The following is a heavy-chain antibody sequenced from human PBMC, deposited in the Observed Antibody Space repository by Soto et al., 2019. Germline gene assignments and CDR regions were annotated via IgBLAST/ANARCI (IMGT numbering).Heavy chain of an antibody. J-gene: IGHJ4*02. CDR1: GGTFSSYA. CDR3: ASSPRGEHFDY. CDR2: IIPIFGTA. D-gene: IGHD6-25*01. V-gene: IGHV1-69*13. Sequence: ASVKVSCKASGGTFSSYAISWVRQAPGQGLEWMGGIIPIFGTANYAQKFQGRVTITADESTSTAYMELSSLRSEDTAVYYCASSPRGEHFDYWGQGTLVTVSS.